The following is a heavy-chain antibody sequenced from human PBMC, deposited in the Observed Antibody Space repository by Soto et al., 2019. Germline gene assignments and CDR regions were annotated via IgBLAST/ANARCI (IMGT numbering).Heavy chain of an antibody. Sequence: QITLKESGPTLVKPTQTLTLTCTFSAFSLTTSGVGVGWARQPPGKALEWLALIYWDDDKRYNPSLKTRLTITKDISRNQAVLRMTNVDPVDTATYYCVHFPAAGDPVLDYWGQGTLVIVSS. J-gene: IGHJ4*02. CDR3: VHFPAAGDPVLDY. CDR2: IYWDDDK. D-gene: IGHD6-13*01. V-gene: IGHV2-5*02. CDR1: AFSLTTSGVG.